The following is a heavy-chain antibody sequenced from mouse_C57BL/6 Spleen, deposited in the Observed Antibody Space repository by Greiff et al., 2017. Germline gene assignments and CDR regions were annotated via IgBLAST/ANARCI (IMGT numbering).Heavy chain of an antibody. D-gene: IGHD4-1*01. CDR2: IDPSDSYT. CDR1: GYTFTSYW. J-gene: IGHJ2*01. CDR3: ASWETGPDY. V-gene: IGHV1-50*01. Sequence: QVQLQQPGAELVKPGASVTLSCKASGYTFTSYWMQWVKQRPGQGLEWIGEIDPSDSYTNYNQKFKGRATLTVDTSSSSAYMPRSSLTSEDSAYYYCASWETGPDYWGQGTTLTVSS.